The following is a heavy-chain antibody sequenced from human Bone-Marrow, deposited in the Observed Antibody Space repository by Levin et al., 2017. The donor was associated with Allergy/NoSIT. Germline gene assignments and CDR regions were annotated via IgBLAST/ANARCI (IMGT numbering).Heavy chain of an antibody. CDR1: GYTFTSYA. CDR2: INTNTGNP. V-gene: IGHV7-4-1*02. Sequence: GESLKISCNASGYTFTSYAMNWVRQAPGQGLEWMGWINTNTGNPTYAQGFTGRFVFSLDTSVSTAYLQISSLKAEDTAVYYCARVLGYCSGGSCYNEGWFDPWGQGTLVTVSS. CDR3: ARVLGYCSGGSCYNEGWFDP. J-gene: IGHJ5*02. D-gene: IGHD2-15*01.